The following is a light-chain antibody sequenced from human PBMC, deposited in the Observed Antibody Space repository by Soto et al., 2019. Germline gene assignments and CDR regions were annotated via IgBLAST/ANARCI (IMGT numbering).Light chain of an antibody. Sequence: QSVLTQPASVSGSAGQSITISCSGTMRDVGAYNLVSWYQQHPGTAPKLIIYEVRNRPSGVSDRFSGSKSGNTASLIISGLQAEDEADYYCSSQTGSATVLFGGGTKVTVL. CDR3: SSQTGSATVL. CDR1: MRDVGAYNL. V-gene: IGLV2-14*01. J-gene: IGLJ2*01. CDR2: EVR.